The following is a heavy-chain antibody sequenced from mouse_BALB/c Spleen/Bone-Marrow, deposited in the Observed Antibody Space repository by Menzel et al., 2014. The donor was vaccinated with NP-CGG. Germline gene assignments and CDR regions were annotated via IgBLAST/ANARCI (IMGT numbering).Heavy chain of an antibody. CDR2: INPSTGYT. CDR3: ALTTANPFDY. V-gene: IGHV1-7*01. J-gene: IGHJ3*01. D-gene: IGHD1-2*01. Sequence: VKLQESGAELAKPGASVKMSCKASGYTFTVYWIHWVKQRPGQGLEWIGYINPSTGYTEYNQKFKDKATLTADKSSTTAYMQLSSLTSEDSAVYYCALTTANPFDYWGQGTLVTVS. CDR1: GYTFTVYW.